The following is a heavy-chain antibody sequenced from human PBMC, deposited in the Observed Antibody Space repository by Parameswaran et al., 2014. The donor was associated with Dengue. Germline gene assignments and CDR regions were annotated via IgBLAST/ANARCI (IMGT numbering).Heavy chain of an antibody. J-gene: IGHJ6*03. D-gene: IGHD3-3*01. CDR2: ISSSGSTI. Sequence: VRQMPGKGLEWVSYISSSGSTIYYADSVKGRFTISRDNAKNSLYLQMNSLRAEDTAVYYCARGVGSGYQYYYYMDVWGKGTTVTVSS. CDR3: ARGVGSGYQYYYYMDV. V-gene: IGHV3-11*01.